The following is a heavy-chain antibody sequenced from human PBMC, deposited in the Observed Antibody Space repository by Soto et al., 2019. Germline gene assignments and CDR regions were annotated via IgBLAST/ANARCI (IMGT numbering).Heavy chain of an antibody. D-gene: IGHD1-26*01. J-gene: IGHJ4*02. V-gene: IGHV3-23*01. Sequence: PGGSLRLSCAASGFTFSSYGMHWVRQAPGKGLEWVSSISGSGGSTYYADSVKGRFTISRDNSKNTLYLQMNSLRAEDTAVYYCAKDPEWELPKYYFDYWGQGTLVTVSS. CDR1: GFTFSSYG. CDR3: AKDPEWELPKYYFDY. CDR2: ISGSGGST.